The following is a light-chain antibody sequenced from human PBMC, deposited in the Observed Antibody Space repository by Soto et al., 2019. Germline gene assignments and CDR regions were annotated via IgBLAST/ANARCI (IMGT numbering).Light chain of an antibody. CDR1: QGISSY. CDR3: QQVYRYPLT. Sequence: DIQLTQSPSFLSASVGDRVTITCRASQGISSYLTWYQQKPGKAPKVLIYAASTLQSGVPSRFSGSGSGTEFTLTISSLQPEDFATYYCQQVYRYPLTFGGGTKVEIK. CDR2: AAS. J-gene: IGKJ4*01. V-gene: IGKV1-9*01.